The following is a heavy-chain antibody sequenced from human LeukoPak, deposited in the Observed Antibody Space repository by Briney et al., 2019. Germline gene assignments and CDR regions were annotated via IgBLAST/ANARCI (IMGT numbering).Heavy chain of an antibody. D-gene: IGHD1-7*01. V-gene: IGHV4-31*03. Sequence: PSETLSLTCTVSGGSISSGGYYWSWIRHHPGKGLEWIGYIYYSGSTYYNPSLKSRVTISVDTSKNQFSLKLSSVTAADTAVYYRARANYKLELPSPPTFDYWGQGTLVTVSS. CDR3: ARANYKLELPSPPTFDY. CDR1: GGSISSGGYY. CDR2: IYYSGST. J-gene: IGHJ4*02.